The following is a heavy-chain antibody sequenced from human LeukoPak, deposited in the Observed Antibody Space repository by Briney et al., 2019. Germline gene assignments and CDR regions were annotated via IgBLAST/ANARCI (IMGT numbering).Heavy chain of an antibody. V-gene: IGHV3-21*01. CDR3: ARESSSWPYYYYGMDV. CDR2: ISSSSSYI. Sequence: SGGSLRLSCAASGFTFSSYSMNWVRQAPGKGLEWVSSISSSSSYIYYADSVKGRFTISRDNAKNSLYLQMNSLRAEDTAVYYCARESSSWPYYYYGMDVWGQGTTVTVSS. D-gene: IGHD6-13*01. CDR1: GFTFSSYS. J-gene: IGHJ6*02.